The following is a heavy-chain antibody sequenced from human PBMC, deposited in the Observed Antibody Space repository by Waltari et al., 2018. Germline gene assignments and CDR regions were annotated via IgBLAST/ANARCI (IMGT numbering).Heavy chain of an antibody. J-gene: IGHJ4*02. V-gene: IGHV3-21*01. Sequence: EVQLVESGGGLVKPGGSLRLSCAASGFTFSSYSMNWVRQAPGKGLEWVASISSSSSYIYYADSLKGRFTISRDNAKNSLYLQMNSLRAEDTAVYYCAREGPRAYYDSSGYFDYWGQGTLVTVSS. CDR2: ISSSSSYI. CDR3: AREGPRAYYDSSGYFDY. CDR1: GFTFSSYS. D-gene: IGHD3-22*01.